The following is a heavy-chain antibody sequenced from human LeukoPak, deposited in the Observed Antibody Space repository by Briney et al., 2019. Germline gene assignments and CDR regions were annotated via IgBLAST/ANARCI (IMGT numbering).Heavy chain of an antibody. J-gene: IGHJ4*02. V-gene: IGHV1-2*02. CDR1: GYTFTGYY. CDR2: ISPNSGGT. D-gene: IGHD3-16*01. CDR3: ARTSDLWGETDY. Sequence: GASVKVSCKASGYTFTGYYMHWVRQAPGQGLEWMGWISPNSGGTNYAQKFQGRVTMTRDTSISTAYMELSRLRSDDTAVYYCARTSDLWGETDYWGQGTLVTVSS.